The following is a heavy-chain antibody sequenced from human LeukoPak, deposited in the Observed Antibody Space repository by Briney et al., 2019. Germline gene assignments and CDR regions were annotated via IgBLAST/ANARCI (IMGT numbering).Heavy chain of an antibody. CDR1: QFTFSSCG. D-gene: IGHD3-9*01. V-gene: IGHV3-30*02. CDR3: AKEMDYDILTGYSANAFDI. J-gene: IGHJ3*02. CDR2: IRYDGSNK. Sequence: GGSLRLSCAASQFTFSSCGMHWVRQAPGKGLEWVAFIRYDGSNKYYADSVKGRFTISRDNSKNTLYLQMNSLRAEDAAVYYCAKEMDYDILTGYSANAFDIWGQGTMVTVSS.